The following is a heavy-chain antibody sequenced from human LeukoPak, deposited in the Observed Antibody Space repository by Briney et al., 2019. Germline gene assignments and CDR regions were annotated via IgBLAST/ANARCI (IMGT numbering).Heavy chain of an antibody. Sequence: ASVKVSCKASGYTFTSYDINWVRQATGQGLEWMGWMNPNSGNTGYAQKFQGRVTITRNTSISTAYMELSSLRSEDTAVYYCARDIQLWSNWFDPWGQGTLVTVSS. CDR2: MNPNSGNT. J-gene: IGHJ5*02. CDR3: ARDIQLWSNWFDP. V-gene: IGHV1-8*03. D-gene: IGHD5-18*01. CDR1: GYTFTSYD.